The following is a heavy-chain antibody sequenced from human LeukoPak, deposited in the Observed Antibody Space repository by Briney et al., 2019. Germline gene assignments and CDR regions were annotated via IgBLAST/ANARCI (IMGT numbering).Heavy chain of an antibody. V-gene: IGHV3-23*01. J-gene: IGHJ4*02. CDR3: AKDELFEAAAGTGYFDY. CDR1: GFTFSSYA. CDR2: ISGSGGST. Sequence: PGGSLRLSCAASGFTFSSYAMSWVRQAPGKGLEWVSAISGSGGSTYYADSVKGRFTISRDNSKNTLYLQMNSLRAEDTAVYYCAKDELFEAAAGTGYFDYWGQGTLVTVSS. D-gene: IGHD6-13*01.